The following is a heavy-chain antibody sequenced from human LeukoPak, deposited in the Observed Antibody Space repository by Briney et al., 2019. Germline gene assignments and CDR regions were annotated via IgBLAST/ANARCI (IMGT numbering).Heavy chain of an antibody. CDR3: AREDLRRGQKIDY. CDR2: IYTSGST. CDR1: GASINSDDYY. V-gene: IGHV4-61*02. Sequence: PSETLSLTCSVSGASINSDDYYWSWVRQPAGKGLEWIGRIYTSGSTDYNTSLKSRVTISVDTSKTQFSLKLSSVTAADTAVYYCAREDLRRGQKIDYWGQGTLVTVSS. D-gene: IGHD3-10*01. J-gene: IGHJ4*02.